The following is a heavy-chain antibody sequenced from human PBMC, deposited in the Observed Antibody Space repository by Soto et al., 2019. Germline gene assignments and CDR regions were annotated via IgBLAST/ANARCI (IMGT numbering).Heavy chain of an antibody. CDR3: ARGTVLVVAANKYTDAFDF. CDR1: GGSISSYY. D-gene: IGHD2-15*01. Sequence: SETLSLTCTVSGGSISSYYWNWIQQSPGKGLEWIGYMYYSGSTKYDPSLKSRVTISVDTSKNQFSLNLRSVTAADTAVYYCARGTVLVVAANKYTDAFDFWGQGTMVTVSS. J-gene: IGHJ3*01. CDR2: MYYSGST. V-gene: IGHV4-59*01.